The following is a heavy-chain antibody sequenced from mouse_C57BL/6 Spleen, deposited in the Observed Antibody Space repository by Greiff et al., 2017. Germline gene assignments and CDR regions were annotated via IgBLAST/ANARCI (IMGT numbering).Heavy chain of an antibody. J-gene: IGHJ4*01. CDR1: IHFQ. V-gene: IGHV6-3*01. CDR3: TGIWGTGAMDY. Sequence: EVKLMGVWRRLGATWRIHETLLCCLWIHFQSPEKGLEWVAQIRLKSDNYATHYAESVKGRFTISRDDSKSSVYLQMNNLRAEDTGIYYCTGIWGTGAMDYWGQGTSVTVSS. CDR2: IRLKSDNYAT. D-gene: IGHD2-14*01.